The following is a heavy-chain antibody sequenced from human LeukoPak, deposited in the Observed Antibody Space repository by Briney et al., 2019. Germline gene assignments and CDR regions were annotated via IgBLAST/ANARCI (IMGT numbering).Heavy chain of an antibody. D-gene: IGHD6-13*01. CDR3: AKPKQQLVPYGMDV. V-gene: IGHV3-30*02. CDR2: IRYDGSNK. Sequence: PGGSLRLSCAASGFTFSSDGMHWGRQAPGKGLEWVAFIRYDGSNKYYADSVKGRFTISRDNSKNTLYLQRNSLRAEDTAVYYCAKPKQQLVPYGMDVWGQGTKVTVSS. J-gene: IGHJ6*02. CDR1: GFTFSSDG.